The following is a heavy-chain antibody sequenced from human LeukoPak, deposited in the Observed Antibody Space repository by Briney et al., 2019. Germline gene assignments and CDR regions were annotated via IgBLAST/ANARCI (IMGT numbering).Heavy chain of an antibody. Sequence: EASVKVSCKASGYTFTGYYMHWVRQAPGQGLEWMGWINPNSGGTNYAQKFQGRVTMTRDTSISTAYMELSRLRSDDTAVYYCASSWIQLWLRGSFDYWGQGTLVTVSS. J-gene: IGHJ4*02. D-gene: IGHD5-18*01. CDR1: GYTFTGYY. V-gene: IGHV1-2*02. CDR2: INPNSGGT. CDR3: ASSWIQLWLRGSFDY.